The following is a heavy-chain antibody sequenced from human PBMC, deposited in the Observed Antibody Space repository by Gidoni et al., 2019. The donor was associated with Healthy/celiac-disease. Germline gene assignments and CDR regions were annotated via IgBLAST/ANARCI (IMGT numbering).Heavy chain of an antibody. CDR2: ILPIFGTA. D-gene: IGHD6-13*01. V-gene: IGHV1-69*01. CDR1: GGTFSRYA. Sequence: QVQLVQSGAEVKKHGSSVNVYGKASGGTFSRYAISCVRQAPGQGLEWMRGILPIFGTATYAQKFQGRVTIPADESTSTAYMELSSLRSEDTAVYYCASDLDSSSWSRFDPWGQGTLVTVSS. J-gene: IGHJ5*02. CDR3: ASDLDSSSWSRFDP.